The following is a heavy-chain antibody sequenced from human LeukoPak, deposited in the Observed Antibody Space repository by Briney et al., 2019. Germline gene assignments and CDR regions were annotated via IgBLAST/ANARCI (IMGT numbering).Heavy chain of an antibody. CDR3: ARDAYCTNGVCYYALDY. V-gene: IGHV1-18*01. D-gene: IGHD2-8*01. CDR2: ISAYNGNT. Sequence: ASVKVSCKASGYTFTSYGINWVRQAPGEGLEWMGWISAYNGNTNYAQKLQGRVTMTSDTSTSTAYMELRSLRSDDTAVYYCARDAYCTNGVCYYALDYWGQGTLVTVSS. J-gene: IGHJ4*02. CDR1: GYTFTSYG.